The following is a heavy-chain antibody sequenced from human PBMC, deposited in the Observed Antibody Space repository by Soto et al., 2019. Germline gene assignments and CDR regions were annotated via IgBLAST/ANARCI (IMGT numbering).Heavy chain of an antibody. D-gene: IGHD6-19*01. CDR3: AKDIMSVAGQSYFDY. J-gene: IGHJ4*02. CDR2: ISWNSGSI. Sequence: GGSLRLSCAASGFTFDDYAMHWIRQAPGKGLEWVSGISWNSGSIGYADSVKGRFTISRDNAKNSLYLQMNSLRAEDTALYYCAKDIMSVAGQSYFDYWGQGTLVTVSS. CDR1: GFTFDDYA. V-gene: IGHV3-9*01.